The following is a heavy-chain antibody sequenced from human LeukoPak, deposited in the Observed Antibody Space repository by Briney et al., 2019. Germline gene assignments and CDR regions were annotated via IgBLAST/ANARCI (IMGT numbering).Heavy chain of an antibody. J-gene: IGHJ4*02. CDR1: GFTSGGYG. V-gene: IGHV3-33*01. Sequence: GGSLRLSCAGSGFTSGGYGMHWFRQTPGKGLEWVAVIAYDGSRAFYADSVKGRFTISRDNSKYTMSVQMDDLRAEDTAVYYCTRYNNDHFDYWGQGTLVTVSS. CDR2: IAYDGSRA. D-gene: IGHD1-14*01. CDR3: TRYNNDHFDY.